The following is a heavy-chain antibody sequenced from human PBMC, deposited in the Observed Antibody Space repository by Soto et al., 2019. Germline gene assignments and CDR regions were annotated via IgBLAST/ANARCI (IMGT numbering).Heavy chain of an antibody. CDR2: ISGSGDSR. D-gene: IGHD6-19*01. J-gene: IGHJ4*02. CDR3: AKELSTGWNTPDSQPFDY. Sequence: GGSLRLSCAASGFTFSSFAMGWVRQAPGKGLEWVSAISGSGDSRYYADSVKGRFTISRDNSKNTLYLQMNSLRAEDTAVYYCAKELSTGWNTPDSQPFDYWGQGTLVTVSS. V-gene: IGHV3-23*01. CDR1: GFTFSSFA.